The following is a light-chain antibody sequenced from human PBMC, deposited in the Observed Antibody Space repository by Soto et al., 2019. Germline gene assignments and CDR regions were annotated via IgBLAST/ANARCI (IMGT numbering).Light chain of an antibody. J-gene: IGKJ1*01. CDR1: QSIGVW. CDR2: DAS. Sequence: DIQMTQSPSTLSSSVGDRVTITCRASQSIGVWLAWYQQKPGRAPKLLIYDASTLQRGVPSRFSGSGSGTEFTLNISSLQPEEFATYYCQKYDISSGTFGQGTKVEIQ. CDR3: QKYDISSGT. V-gene: IGKV1-5*01.